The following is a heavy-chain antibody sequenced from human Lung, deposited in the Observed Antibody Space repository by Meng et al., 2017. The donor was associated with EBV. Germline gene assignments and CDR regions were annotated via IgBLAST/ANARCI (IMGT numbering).Heavy chain of an antibody. V-gene: IGHV6-1*01. CDR2: TDYRSKWYN. CDR1: GDSVSSNSVA. CDR3: ARSGSSGWIDY. Sequence: HAHVEHPVPCLVNPSQPRALTCAISGDSVSSNSVAWNWIRQSTSRCLEWLGRTDYRSKWYNGYAVSVKSRITINPDTSKNQLSLQLNSVTPEDTAMYYCARSGSSGWIDYWGQGTLVTVSS. D-gene: IGHD6-19*01. J-gene: IGHJ4*02.